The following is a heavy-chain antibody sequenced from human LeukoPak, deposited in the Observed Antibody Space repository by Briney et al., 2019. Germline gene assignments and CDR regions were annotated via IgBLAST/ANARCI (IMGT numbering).Heavy chain of an antibody. CDR3: ARVTYYYDRRFDY. Sequence: PSETLSPTCTVSGGSISSSYYYWSWLRQPPGKGLEWIGYIYYSGSTNYNPSLKSRVAISVDTSKNQFSLKLSSVTAADTAVYYCARVTYYYDRRFDYWGQGTLVTVSS. D-gene: IGHD3-22*01. V-gene: IGHV4-61*01. CDR2: IYYSGST. CDR1: GGSISSSYYY. J-gene: IGHJ4*02.